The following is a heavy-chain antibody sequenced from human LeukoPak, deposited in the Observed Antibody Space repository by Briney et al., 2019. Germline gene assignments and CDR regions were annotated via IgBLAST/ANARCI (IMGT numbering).Heavy chain of an antibody. Sequence: GGSLRLSCAASGFTFSSYSMNWVRQAPWKGLEWVSSISSSSSYIYYADSVKGRFTISRDNAKNSLYLQMNSLRAEDTAVYYCARAGDVDTAMVFQYFDYWGQGTLVTVSS. CDR2: ISSSSSYI. CDR3: ARAGDVDTAMVFQYFDY. J-gene: IGHJ4*02. D-gene: IGHD5-18*01. V-gene: IGHV3-21*01. CDR1: GFTFSSYS.